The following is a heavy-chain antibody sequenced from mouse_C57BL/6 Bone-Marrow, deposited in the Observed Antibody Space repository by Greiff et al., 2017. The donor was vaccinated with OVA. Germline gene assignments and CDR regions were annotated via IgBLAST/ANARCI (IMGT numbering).Heavy chain of an antibody. J-gene: IGHJ3*01. CDR1: GYTFTDHT. CDR2: IYPRDGST. V-gene: IGHV1-78*01. Sequence: VQLQQSDAELVKPGATVKISCKVSGYTFTDHTIHWMKQRPEQGLEWIGYIYPRDGSTKYNEKFKGKATLTADKSSSTAYMQLNSLTSEDSAVYFCARRGKDWDAWFAYWGQGTLVTVSA. D-gene: IGHD4-1*01. CDR3: ARRGKDWDAWFAY.